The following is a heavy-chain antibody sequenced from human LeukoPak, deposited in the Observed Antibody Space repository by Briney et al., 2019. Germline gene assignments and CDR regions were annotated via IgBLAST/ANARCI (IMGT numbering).Heavy chain of an antibody. D-gene: IGHD3-3*01. CDR2: INHSGST. Sequence: SETLSLTCAVDGGSFSGYYWSWIRQPPGKGLEWIGEINHSGSTNYNPSLKSRVTISEDTSKNQFSLKLSSVTAADTAVYYCAREKYYDFWSGYFYYYYYMDVWGKGTTVTVSS. CDR3: AREKYYDFWSGYFYYYYYMDV. CDR1: GGSFSGYY. J-gene: IGHJ6*03. V-gene: IGHV4-34*01.